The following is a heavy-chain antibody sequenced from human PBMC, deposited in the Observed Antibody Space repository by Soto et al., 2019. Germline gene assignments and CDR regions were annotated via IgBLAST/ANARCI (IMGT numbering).Heavy chain of an antibody. Sequence: GGSLRLSCVVSGFTFSSHWMHCVRQAPGKGLVWVSRINSDGSTTNYADSVKGRFTISRDNAKKTLYLQMNSLRADDTAVYYCARDSSPYYDFWSGFYTYFDYWGQGALVTV. CDR1: GFTFSSHW. CDR3: ARDSSPYYDFWSGFYTYFDY. J-gene: IGHJ4*02. CDR2: INSDGSTT. D-gene: IGHD3-3*01. V-gene: IGHV3-74*01.